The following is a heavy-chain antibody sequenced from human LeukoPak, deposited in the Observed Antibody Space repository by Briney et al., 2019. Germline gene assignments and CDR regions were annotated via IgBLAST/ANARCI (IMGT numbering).Heavy chain of an antibody. Sequence: GASVKVSCKASGYTFTSYGISWVRQAPGQGLEWMGWISAYNGNTNYAQKLQGRVTMTTDTSTSTAYMELRSLRSDDTAVYYCARVPRSATLYYFDYWGQGTLVTVSS. D-gene: IGHD2/OR15-2a*01. CDR1: GYTFTSYG. CDR2: ISAYNGNT. J-gene: IGHJ4*02. CDR3: ARVPRSATLYYFDY. V-gene: IGHV1-18*01.